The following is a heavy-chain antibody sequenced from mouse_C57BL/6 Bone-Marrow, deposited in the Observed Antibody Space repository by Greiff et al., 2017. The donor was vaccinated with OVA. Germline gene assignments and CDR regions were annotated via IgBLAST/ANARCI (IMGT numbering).Heavy chain of an antibody. J-gene: IGHJ3*01. Sequence: EVQLVESGGGLVKPGGSLKLSCAASGFTFSSYAMSWVRQTPEQRLEWVATISDGGSYTYYPDNVKGRFTITRDNATNNLYLQMSHLKSEDTAMYYCARVYGRAWFAYWGQGTLVTVSA. V-gene: IGHV5-4*01. CDR3: ARVYGRAWFAY. CDR2: ISDGGSYT. CDR1: GFTFSSYA. D-gene: IGHD1-1*01.